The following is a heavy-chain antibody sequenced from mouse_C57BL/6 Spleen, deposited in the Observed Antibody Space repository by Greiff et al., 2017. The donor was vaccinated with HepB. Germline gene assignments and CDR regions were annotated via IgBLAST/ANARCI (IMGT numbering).Heavy chain of an antibody. J-gene: IGHJ4*01. D-gene: IGHD2-5*01. V-gene: IGHV1-55*01. CDR2: IYPGSGST. CDR3: ARRVYYSNLPYAMDY. Sequence: QVQLQQPGAELVKPGASVKMSCKASGYTFTSYWITWVKQRPGQGLEWIGDIYPGSGSTNYNEKFKSKATLTVDTSSSTAYMQLSSLTSEDSAVYYCARRVYYSNLPYAMDYWGQGTSVTVSS. CDR1: GYTFTSYW.